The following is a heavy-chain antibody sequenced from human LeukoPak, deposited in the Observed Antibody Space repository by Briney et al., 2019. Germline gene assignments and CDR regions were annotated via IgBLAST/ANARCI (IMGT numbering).Heavy chain of an antibody. D-gene: IGHD3-10*01. CDR2: ISSSSSYI. Sequence: PGGSLRLSCAASGFTFSSYSMNWVRQAPGKGLEWVSAISSSSSYIYYADSVKGRFTISRDNAKNSLYLQMNSLRAEDTAVYYCARDQRGITVVRGIHFDYWGQGTLVTVSS. CDR1: GFTFSSYS. V-gene: IGHV3-21*01. J-gene: IGHJ4*02. CDR3: ARDQRGITVVRGIHFDY.